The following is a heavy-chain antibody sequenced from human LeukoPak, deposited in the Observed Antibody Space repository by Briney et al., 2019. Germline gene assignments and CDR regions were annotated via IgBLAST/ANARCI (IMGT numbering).Heavy chain of an antibody. CDR3: ARGYGSNSYSPGFDP. CDR1: GDSVSSGGYY. Sequence: TLSLTCTVSGDSVSSGGYYWSWIRQHPVKGLEWIGYIYSSGSTFYNPSLKSRLALSKDTSKNQFSLNLSSVTAADTAVYYCARGYGSNSYSPGFDPWGQGTLVTVSS. J-gene: IGHJ5*02. CDR2: IYSSGST. V-gene: IGHV4-31*03. D-gene: IGHD2-2*01.